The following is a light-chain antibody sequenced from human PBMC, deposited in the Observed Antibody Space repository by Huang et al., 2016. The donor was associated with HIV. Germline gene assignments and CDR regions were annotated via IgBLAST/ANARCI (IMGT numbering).Light chain of an antibody. Sequence: DIQLTQSPSTLSPSIGDRVIIACRANQNISAWLAWYLQKPGKAPNLLIYQAVHLQTGVPARFSGSGSGTHFTLTSDSLQADDRGTYYCQQYNGFPWTFGQGTNVEV. V-gene: IGKV1-5*03. CDR3: QQYNGFPWT. CDR1: QNISAW. J-gene: IGKJ1*01. CDR2: QAV.